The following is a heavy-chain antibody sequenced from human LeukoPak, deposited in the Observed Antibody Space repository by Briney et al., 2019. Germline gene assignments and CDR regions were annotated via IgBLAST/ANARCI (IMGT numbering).Heavy chain of an antibody. CDR1: GGSISTYY. V-gene: IGHV4-59*01. Sequence: SETLSLTCTVSGGSISTYYWTWVRQPPGKGLEWIGYIYYSGSTNYNPSLKSRVTISVDTSKNQFSLKLSSVTAADTAVYYCARVRYSSSWYWFDPWGQGTLVTVSS. J-gene: IGHJ5*02. CDR3: ARVRYSSSWYWFDP. CDR2: IYYSGST. D-gene: IGHD6-13*01.